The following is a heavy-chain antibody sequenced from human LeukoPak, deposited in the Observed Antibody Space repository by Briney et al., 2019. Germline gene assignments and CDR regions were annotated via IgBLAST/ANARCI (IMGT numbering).Heavy chain of an antibody. CDR2: ISTNGGVT. J-gene: IGHJ4*02. V-gene: IGHV3-64D*09. Sequence: GGSLRLSCSASGFTFSRYAMHWVRQATGKGLEYVSAISTNGGVTYYADSVKGRFTISRDNSKNTLYLEMSSLRVEDTAVYYCVKDVSSTYYYFDYWGQGTLVTVSS. D-gene: IGHD6-13*01. CDR1: GFTFSRYA. CDR3: VKDVSSTYYYFDY.